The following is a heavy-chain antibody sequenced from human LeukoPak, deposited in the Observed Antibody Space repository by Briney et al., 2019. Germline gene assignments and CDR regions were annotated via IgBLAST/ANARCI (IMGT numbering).Heavy chain of an antibody. J-gene: IGHJ4*02. Sequence: GGSLRLSCAASGFTFSSYSMNWVRQAPGKGLEWVSSISSSSSYIYYADSVKGRFTISRDNAKNSLYLQMNSLSAEDTAVYYCARDIGYCSSTSCSVGFDYWGQGTLDTVSS. CDR3: ARDIGYCSSTSCSVGFDY. D-gene: IGHD2-2*01. V-gene: IGHV3-21*01. CDR2: ISSSSSYI. CDR1: GFTFSSYS.